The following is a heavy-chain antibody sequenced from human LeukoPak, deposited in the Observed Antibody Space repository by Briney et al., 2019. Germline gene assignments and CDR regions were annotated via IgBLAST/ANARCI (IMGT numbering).Heavy chain of an antibody. CDR3: ARAITYYYDSSGYCFDY. V-gene: IGHV1-69*05. Sequence: SVKVSCKASGGTFSSYAISWVRQAPGQGLEWMGGIIPIFGTANYAQKFQGRVTITTDESTSTAYMELSSLRSEDTAVYYCARAITYYYDSSGYCFDYRGQGTLVTVSS. CDR2: IIPIFGTA. D-gene: IGHD3-22*01. CDR1: GGTFSSYA. J-gene: IGHJ4*02.